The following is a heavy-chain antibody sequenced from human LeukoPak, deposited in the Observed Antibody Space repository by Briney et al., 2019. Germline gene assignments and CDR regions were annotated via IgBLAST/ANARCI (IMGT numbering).Heavy chain of an antibody. CDR1: GGSLTIGSYY. CDR2: IYTNGST. D-gene: IGHD3-10*01. J-gene: IGHJ6*03. CDR3: ARVTYYYGSGSFYYYMDV. V-gene: IGHV4-61*02. Sequence: SQTLSLTCTVSGGSLTIGSYYWSWVRQPAGKGLEWIGRIYTNGSTNYSPTLKSRVTISVDTSKNQFSLKLSSVTAADTAVYYCARVTYYYGSGSFYYYMDVWGKGTTVTVSS.